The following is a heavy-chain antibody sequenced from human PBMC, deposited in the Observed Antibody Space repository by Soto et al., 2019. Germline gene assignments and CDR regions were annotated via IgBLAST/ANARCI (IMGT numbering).Heavy chain of an antibody. CDR3: ARGKYSGSYYDWFDP. D-gene: IGHD1-26*01. CDR2: IYYSGTT. Sequence: QVQLQESGPGLVKPSETLSLTCTVSGGSISTYYWSWIRQPPGKGLAWIGYIYYSGTTNYNPSLKSRVTISVDTSKNQFSLKLSSVTAADTAVYYCARGKYSGSYYDWFDPWGQGILVTVSS. V-gene: IGHV4-59*01. CDR1: GGSISTYY. J-gene: IGHJ5*02.